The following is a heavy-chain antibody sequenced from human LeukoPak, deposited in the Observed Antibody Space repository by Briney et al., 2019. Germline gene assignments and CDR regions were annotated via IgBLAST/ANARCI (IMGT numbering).Heavy chain of an antibody. V-gene: IGHV4-39*07. D-gene: IGHD2-15*01. Sequence: PSETLSLTCTVSGGSISSSSYYWGWIRQPPGKGLEWIGSIHYSGSTYYSPSLKSRVTISVDTSKNQFSLKLRSVTAADTAVYYCTRVECSDGSCYTFDYWGQGTLVIVSS. CDR2: IHYSGST. CDR3: TRVECSDGSCYTFDY. CDR1: GGSISSSSYY. J-gene: IGHJ4*02.